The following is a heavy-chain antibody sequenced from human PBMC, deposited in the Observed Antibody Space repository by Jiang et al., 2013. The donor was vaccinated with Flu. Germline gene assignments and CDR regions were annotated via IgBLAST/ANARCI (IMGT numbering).Heavy chain of an antibody. Sequence: SGGGLVKPGGSLRLSCAASGFTFSSYSMNWVRQAPGKGLEWVSSISSSSSYIYYADSVKGRFTISRDNAKNSLYLQMNSLRAEDTAVYYCARHSDYGDYLIHWFDPWGQGTLVTVSS. CDR3: ARHSDYGDYLIHWFDP. J-gene: IGHJ5*02. D-gene: IGHD4-17*01. V-gene: IGHV3-21*04. CDR2: ISSSSSYI. CDR1: GFTFSSYS.